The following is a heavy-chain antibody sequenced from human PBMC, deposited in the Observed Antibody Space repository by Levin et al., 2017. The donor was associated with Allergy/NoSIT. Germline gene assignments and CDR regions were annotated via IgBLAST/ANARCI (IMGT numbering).Heavy chain of an antibody. CDR2: FRDTHYT. D-gene: IGHD3-22*01. CDR1: GFTFSNYA. CDR3: ARVARPAGVYDSSDSYDI. Sequence: GESLKISCAASGFTFSNYAMSWVRQAPGKGLEWVAGFRDTHYTNYADSVTGRFSISRDNSRNMFYLQMNSLRAEDTAVYYCARVARPAGVYDSSDSYDIWGQGTMVTVSS. J-gene: IGHJ3*02. V-gene: IGHV3-23*01.